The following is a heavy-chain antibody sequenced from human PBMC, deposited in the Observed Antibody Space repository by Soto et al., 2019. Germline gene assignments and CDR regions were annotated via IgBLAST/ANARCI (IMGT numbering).Heavy chain of an antibody. V-gene: IGHV1-3*01. D-gene: IGHD2-2*01. CDR3: ARGGDCSSTSCRYYYYYGMDV. Sequence: QVQLVQSGAEVKKPGASVKVSCKASGYTFTSYAMHWVRQAPGQRLEWMGWINAGNGNTKYSQKFQGRVTITRDTSASTAYMELSSLRSEDTAVYYCARGGDCSSTSCRYYYYYGMDVWGQGTMVTVSS. CDR1: GYTFTSYA. J-gene: IGHJ6*02. CDR2: INAGNGNT.